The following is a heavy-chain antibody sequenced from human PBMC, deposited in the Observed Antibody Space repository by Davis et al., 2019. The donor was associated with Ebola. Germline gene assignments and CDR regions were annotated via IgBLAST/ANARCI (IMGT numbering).Heavy chain of an antibody. CDR1: GFTFSDYW. D-gene: IGHD3-10*01. Sequence: GESLKIFCAASGFTFSDYWMSWVRQAPGKGLEWVANIKQDGSEKYYVDSVKGRFTISRDNAKNSLYLQMNSLRAEDTAVYYCARVEADYFEPCYYMDVWGKGTTVTVSS. CDR2: IKQDGSEK. V-gene: IGHV3-7*01. J-gene: IGHJ6*03. CDR3: ARVEADYFEPCYYMDV.